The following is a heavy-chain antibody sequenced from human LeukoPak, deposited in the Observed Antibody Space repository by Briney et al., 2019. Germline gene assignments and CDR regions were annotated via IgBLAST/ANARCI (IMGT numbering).Heavy chain of an antibody. CDR3: ARQSYDSSGYYLYY. J-gene: IGHJ4*02. D-gene: IGHD3-22*01. CDR1: GFTFSSYA. V-gene: IGHV3-11*04. Sequence: SGGSLRLSCAASGFTFSSYAMSWIRQAPGKGLEWVSYISSSGSTIYYADSVKGRFTISRDNAKNSLYLQMNSLRAEDTAVYYCARQSYDSSGYYLYYWGQGTLVTVSS. CDR2: ISSSGSTI.